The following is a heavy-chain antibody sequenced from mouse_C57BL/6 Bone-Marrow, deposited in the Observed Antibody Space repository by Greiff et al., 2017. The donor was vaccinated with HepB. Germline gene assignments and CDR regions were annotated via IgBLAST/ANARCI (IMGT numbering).Heavy chain of an antibody. V-gene: IGHV1-53*01. CDR2: INHSNGGT. Sequence: QVQLQQPGTELVKPGASVKLSCKASGYTFTSYWMHWVKQRPGQGLEWIGNINHSNGGTNYKEKLKSKATLTVDKSSSTAYMHLSSLTSEDSAVYYCARGVYGNFLFDYWGQGTTLTVSS. D-gene: IGHD2-1*01. CDR1: GYTFTSYW. CDR3: ARGVYGNFLFDY. J-gene: IGHJ2*01.